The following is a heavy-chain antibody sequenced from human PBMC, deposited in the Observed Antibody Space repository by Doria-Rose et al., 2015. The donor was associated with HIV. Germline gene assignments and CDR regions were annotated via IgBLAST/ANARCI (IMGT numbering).Heavy chain of an antibody. Sequence: ELKKPGSSVKVSCKASGGTFSRYPISWARQAPGQGLEWMGRIIPVLGIRNYAQKFQGRVTITADESTGTAYIELSNLRSEDTAVYYCATTWSGYYLDYWGQGTLVTVSS. J-gene: IGHJ4*02. CDR3: ATTWSGYYLDY. CDR1: GGTFSRYP. CDR2: IIPVLGIR. D-gene: IGHD3-3*01. V-gene: IGHV1-69*02.